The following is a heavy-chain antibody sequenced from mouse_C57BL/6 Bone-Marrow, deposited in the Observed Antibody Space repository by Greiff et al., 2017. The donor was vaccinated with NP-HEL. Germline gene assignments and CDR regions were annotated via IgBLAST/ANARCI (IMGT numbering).Heavy chain of an antibody. V-gene: IGHV5-16*01. J-gene: IGHJ4*01. Sequence: DVKLVESEGGLVQPGSSMKLSCTASGFTFSDYYMAWVRQVPEKGLEWVANINYDGSSTYYLDSLKSRFIISRDNAKNILYLQMSSLKSEDTATYYCAREGVTTVAMDYWGQGTSVTVSS. CDR3: AREGVTTVAMDY. CDR2: INYDGSST. CDR1: GFTFSDYY. D-gene: IGHD1-1*01.